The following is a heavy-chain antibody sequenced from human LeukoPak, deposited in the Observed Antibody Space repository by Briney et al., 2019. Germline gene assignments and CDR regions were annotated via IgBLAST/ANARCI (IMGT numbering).Heavy chain of an antibody. CDR1: GFTFSSYS. D-gene: IGHD6-19*01. CDR2: ISSSSSYI. CDR3: VKDCVGDNCGWYDY. V-gene: IGHV3-21*01. Sequence: GGSLRLSRAASGFTFSSYSMNWVRQAPGKGLEWVSSISSSSSYIYYADSVKGRFTISRDNAKNSMYLQMNSLRAEDTALYYCVKDCVGDNCGWYDYWGQGTLVTVSS. J-gene: IGHJ4*02.